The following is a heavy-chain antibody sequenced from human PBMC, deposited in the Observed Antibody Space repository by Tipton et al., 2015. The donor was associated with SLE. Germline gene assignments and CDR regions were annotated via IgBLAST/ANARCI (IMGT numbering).Heavy chain of an antibody. V-gene: IGHV3-23*01. Sequence: GSLRLSCAASGFTFSSYAMSWVRQAPGKGLEWVSSISVTGATTYYADSVKGRFTISRDNSKNTVYLQMNSLRAEDTAVYYCAKIRQIVLDYWGQGTMVSVSP. CDR3: AKIRQIVLDY. CDR2: ISVTGATT. J-gene: IGHJ4*02. CDR1: GFTFSSYA. D-gene: IGHD3-16*02.